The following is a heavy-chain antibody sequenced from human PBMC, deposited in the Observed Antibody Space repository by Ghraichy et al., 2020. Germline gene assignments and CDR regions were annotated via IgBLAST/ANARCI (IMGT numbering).Heavy chain of an antibody. Sequence: SVKVSCKASGGTFSSYTISWVRQAPGQGLEWMGRIIHILGIANYAQKFQGRVTITADKSTSTAYMELSSLRSEDTAVYYCARVVGYCSSTSCYTHPGGYYYYGMDVWGQGTTVTVSS. CDR3: ARVVGYCSSTSCYTHPGGYYYYGMDV. D-gene: IGHD2-2*02. CDR1: GGTFSSYT. CDR2: IIHILGIA. J-gene: IGHJ6*02. V-gene: IGHV1-69*02.